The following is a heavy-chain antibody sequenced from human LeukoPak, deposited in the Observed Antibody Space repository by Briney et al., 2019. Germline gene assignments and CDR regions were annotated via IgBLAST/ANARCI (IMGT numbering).Heavy chain of an antibody. Sequence: RSGGSLRLSCAASGFTFDDYAMHWVRQAPGKGLEWVAFIRYDGSNKYYADSVKGRFTISRDNSKNTLYLQMNSLRAEDTAVYYCAKDTYFDYWGQGTLVTVSS. CDR1: GFTFDDYA. CDR3: AKDTYFDY. CDR2: IRYDGSNK. V-gene: IGHV3-30*02. J-gene: IGHJ4*02.